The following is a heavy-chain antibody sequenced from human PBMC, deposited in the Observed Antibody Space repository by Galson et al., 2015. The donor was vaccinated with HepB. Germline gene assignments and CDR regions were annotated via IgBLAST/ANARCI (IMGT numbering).Heavy chain of an antibody. CDR3: ARDTSIGGYLVPYYCMDV. V-gene: IGHV3-30-3*01. D-gene: IGHD3-16*02. Sequence: SLRLSCKASGFTFSSYAMHWVRQAPGQGLEWVAVISYDGSNKYYADSVKGRFTITRDNSKNTLYLQMNSLRADDTAVYYCARDTSIGGYLVPYYCMDVWGQGTTVTVSS. CDR2: ISYDGSNK. J-gene: IGHJ6*02. CDR1: GFTFSSYA.